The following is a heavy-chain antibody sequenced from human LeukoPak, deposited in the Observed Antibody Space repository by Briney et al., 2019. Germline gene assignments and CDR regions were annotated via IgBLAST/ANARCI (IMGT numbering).Heavy chain of an antibody. Sequence: GGSLRLSCAASGFTFSSYWMYWVRQAPGKGLVWVSRINSDGSSTSYADSVKGRFTISRDNAKNTLYLQMNSLRAEDTAVYYCARDVTTTVSNYYYYYMDVWGKGTTVTVSS. V-gene: IGHV3-74*01. D-gene: IGHD4-11*01. CDR2: INSDGSST. CDR3: ARDVTTTVSNYYYYYMDV. CDR1: GFTFSSYW. J-gene: IGHJ6*03.